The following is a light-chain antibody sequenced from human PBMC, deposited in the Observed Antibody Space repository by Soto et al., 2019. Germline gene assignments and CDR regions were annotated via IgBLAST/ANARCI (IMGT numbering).Light chain of an antibody. J-gene: IGLJ2*01. CDR1: SSNIGSNY. CDR2: RNN. V-gene: IGLV1-47*01. Sequence: QSVLTQPPSASGTPGQRVTISCSGSSSNIGSNYVYWYQQLPGTAPKLLIYRNNQRPSGVPDRFSGSKSGTSASLAISGLRSEDEADYYGAAWDDSLSGVVFGGGTKLPVL. CDR3: AAWDDSLSGVV.